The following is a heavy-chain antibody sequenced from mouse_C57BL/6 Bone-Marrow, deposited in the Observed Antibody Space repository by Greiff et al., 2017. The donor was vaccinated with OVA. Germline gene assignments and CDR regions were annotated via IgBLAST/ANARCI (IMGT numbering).Heavy chain of an antibody. CDR3: ARRVITTVVNAMDY. J-gene: IGHJ4*01. CDR1: GYAFTNYL. Sequence: QVQLQQSGAELVRPGTSVKVSCKASGYAFTNYLIEWVKQRPGQGLEWIGVINPGSGGTNYNEKFKGKATLTADKSSSTAYMQLSSLTSEDSAVYFCARRVITTVVNAMDYWGQGTSVTVSS. CDR2: INPGSGGT. V-gene: IGHV1-54*01. D-gene: IGHD1-1*01.